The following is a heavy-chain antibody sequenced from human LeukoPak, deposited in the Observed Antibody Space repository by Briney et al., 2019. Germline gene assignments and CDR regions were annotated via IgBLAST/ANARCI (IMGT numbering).Heavy chain of an antibody. V-gene: IGHV1-2*06. Sequence: ASVKVSCKASGYTFTGYYMHWVRQAPGQGLEWMGRINPNSGGTNYAQKFQGRVTMTRDMSISTAYMELSRLRSDDTAVYYCARDRDFYSSSPTDWGQGTLVTVSS. CDR2: INPNSGGT. CDR1: GYTFTGYY. J-gene: IGHJ4*02. D-gene: IGHD6-6*01. CDR3: ARDRDFYSSSPTD.